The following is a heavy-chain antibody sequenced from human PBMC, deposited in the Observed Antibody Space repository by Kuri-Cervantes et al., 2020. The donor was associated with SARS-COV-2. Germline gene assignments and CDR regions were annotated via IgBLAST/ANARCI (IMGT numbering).Heavy chain of an antibody. V-gene: IGHV3-7*01. J-gene: IGHJ3*02. CDR2: IMQDGIGE. CDR3: ARGIVVGAGAFDI. CDR1: GFIFSSYW. Sequence: GGSLRLSCAASGFIFSSYWMSWVRQAPGKGLEWVADIMQDGIGEYYVDSVKGRFTISRDNAKNSLYLLLNNLRAEDTAVYFCARGIVVGAGAFDIWGQGTMVTVSS. D-gene: IGHD3-22*01.